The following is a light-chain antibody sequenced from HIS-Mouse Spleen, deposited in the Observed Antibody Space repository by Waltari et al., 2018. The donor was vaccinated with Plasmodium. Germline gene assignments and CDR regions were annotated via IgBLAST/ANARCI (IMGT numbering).Light chain of an antibody. CDR3: SSYTSSSTWV. V-gene: IGLV2-14*03. J-gene: IGLJ3*02. CDR2: DVS. Sequence: QSALTQPASVSVSPGQSITISCTGTSSDVGGYNYVSWYQQHPGKAPKLMIYDVSNRPSGGSNRFSGSKYGNTASLTISGLQAEDEADYYCSSYTSSSTWVFGGGTKLTVL. CDR1: SSDVGGYNY.